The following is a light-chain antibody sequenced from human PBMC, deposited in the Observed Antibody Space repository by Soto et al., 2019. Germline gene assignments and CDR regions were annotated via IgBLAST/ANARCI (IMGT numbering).Light chain of an antibody. CDR2: KAS. Sequence: DIQMTQSPSTLSASVGDRVTITCRASQSIXXXLAWYQQKPGKAPKLLIFKASTLEXGVPSRFSGSGSGTEXXXXXXXXXXXXFATYHCQQYDTYPRTFGQGTKVDIK. J-gene: IGKJ1*01. CDR1: QSIXXX. V-gene: IGKV1-5*03. CDR3: QQYDTYPRT.